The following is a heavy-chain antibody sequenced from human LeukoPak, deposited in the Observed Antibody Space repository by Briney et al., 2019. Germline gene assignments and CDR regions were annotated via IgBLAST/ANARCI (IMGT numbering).Heavy chain of an antibody. CDR1: GFTFSSYA. CDR2: ICSSGGST. D-gene: IGHD6-13*01. CDR3: PKNGRSSTWSPTPL. Sequence: GESLRLSCAASGFTFSSYAMSWVRQAPGKGLEWVAVICSSGGSTSSADSVKRLFTLSRDNSNHTLYLQIHSLSAEDTPVYYCPKNGRSSTWSPTPLWGQGPLVTVPS. J-gene: IGHJ4*02. V-gene: IGHV3-23*01.